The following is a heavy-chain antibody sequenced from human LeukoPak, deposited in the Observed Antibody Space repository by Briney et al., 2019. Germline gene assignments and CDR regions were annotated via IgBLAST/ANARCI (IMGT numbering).Heavy chain of an antibody. CDR3: AKVGPTYYDILTGSFDY. D-gene: IGHD3-9*01. CDR1: GFTFSSYG. J-gene: IGHJ4*02. Sequence: GGSLRLSCAASGFTFSSYGMHWVRQAPGKGLEWVAVISYDGSNKYYADSVKGRFTISRDNSKNTLYLQMNSLRAEDTAVYYCAKVGPTYYDILTGSFDYWGQGTLVTVSS. V-gene: IGHV3-30*18. CDR2: ISYDGSNK.